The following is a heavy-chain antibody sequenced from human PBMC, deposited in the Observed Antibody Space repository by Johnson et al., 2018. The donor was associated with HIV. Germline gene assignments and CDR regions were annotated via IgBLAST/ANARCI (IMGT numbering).Heavy chain of an antibody. CDR2: ISDDGSNI. CDR1: GFRFSNYA. CDR3: ARVMGSGYFFDAFDI. J-gene: IGHJ3*02. D-gene: IGHD3-22*01. Sequence: QMLLVESGGGVVQPGRSLRLSCAASGFRFSNYALHWVRQTPGKGLEWVALISDDGSNIYYADSVKGRFTIYRDNAKNSLYLQMGSLRAEDTALYYCARVMGSGYFFDAFDIWGQGTVVTVSS. V-gene: IGHV3-30-3*01.